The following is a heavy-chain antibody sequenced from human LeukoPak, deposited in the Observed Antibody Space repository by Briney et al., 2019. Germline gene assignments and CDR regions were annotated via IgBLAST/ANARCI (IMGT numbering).Heavy chain of an antibody. CDR3: ARGRGEEYNWFDP. J-gene: IGHJ5*02. Sequence: PSQTLSLTCAVSGGSISSYYWSWIRQPPGKGLEWIGYIYYSGSTNYNPSLKSRVTISVDTSKNQFSLKLSSVTAADTAVYYCARGRGEEYNWFDPWGQGTLVTVSS. D-gene: IGHD2/OR15-2a*01. V-gene: IGHV4-59*12. CDR1: GGSISSYY. CDR2: IYYSGST.